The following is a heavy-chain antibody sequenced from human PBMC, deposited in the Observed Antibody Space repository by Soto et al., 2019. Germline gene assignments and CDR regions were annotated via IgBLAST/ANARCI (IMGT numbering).Heavy chain of an antibody. CDR2: IDYSGST. CDR1: GGSVSSGSYY. V-gene: IGHV4-61*01. J-gene: IGHJ4*02. D-gene: IGHD2-15*01. CDR3: ARGIRYCSCGSCSFDY. Sequence: SETLSLTCTVSGGSVSSGSYYWSWIRQPPGKGLEWIGYIDYSGSTNYNPSPKSRATISVDTSKNQFSLKPSTMTAADTAVYYSARGIRYCSCGSCSFDYWGQGNLHTVTS.